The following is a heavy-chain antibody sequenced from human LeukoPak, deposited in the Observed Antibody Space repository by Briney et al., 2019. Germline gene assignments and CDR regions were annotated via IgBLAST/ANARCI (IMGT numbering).Heavy chain of an antibody. D-gene: IGHD2-8*01. CDR1: GFTFGSYA. Sequence: GGSLRLSCAGSGFTFGSYAMSWVRQAPGKGLEWVSAISDSGDYTYYADSVKGRFTISRDNSKNTLYLQMNSLRAEDTAVYYCAKDTSIGKYCTNGVCSPFDYWGQGTLVTVSS. J-gene: IGHJ4*02. CDR3: AKDTSIGKYCTNGVCSPFDY. V-gene: IGHV3-23*01. CDR2: ISDSGDYT.